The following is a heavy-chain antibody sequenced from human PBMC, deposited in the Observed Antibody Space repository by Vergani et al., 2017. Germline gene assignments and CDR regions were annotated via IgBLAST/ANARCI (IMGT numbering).Heavy chain of an antibody. Sequence: QVQLVQSGAEVKKPGSSVKVSCKASGGTFSSYAISWVRQAPGQGLEWMGRIIPILGIANYAQKFQGRVTITADKSTSTAYMELSRLRSDDTAVYYCAREEAVAGTGWFDPWGQGTLVTVSS. CDR1: GGTFSSYA. V-gene: IGHV1-69*04. CDR3: AREEAVAGTGWFDP. D-gene: IGHD6-19*01. J-gene: IGHJ5*02. CDR2: IIPILGIA.